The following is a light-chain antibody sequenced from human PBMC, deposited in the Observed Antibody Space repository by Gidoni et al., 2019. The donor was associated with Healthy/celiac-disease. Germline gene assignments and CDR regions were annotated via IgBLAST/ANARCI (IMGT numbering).Light chain of an antibody. CDR2: KAS. CDR1: QSISSW. CDR3: QQDNSYPWT. V-gene: IGKV1-5*03. J-gene: IGKJ1*01. Sequence: DIQMTQYPSTLSASVGDRVTISCRASQSISSWLAWYQQKPGKAHKLLIYKASSLESGVPSRFSGSGSGTEFTLTISSRQPDDFATYYCQQDNSYPWTFGQGTKVEIK.